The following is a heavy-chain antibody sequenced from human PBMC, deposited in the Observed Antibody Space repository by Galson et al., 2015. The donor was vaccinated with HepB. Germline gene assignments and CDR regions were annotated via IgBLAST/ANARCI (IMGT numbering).Heavy chain of an antibody. Sequence: SLRLSCAASGFTFSTFAMSWVRQAPGKGLEWVSAISGSGDNTKYADSVKGRFIISRDNSKNTLYLQKNSLRAEDTAVYYCAKDSQNALLGYFDYWGQGTLVTVSS. V-gene: IGHV3-23*01. J-gene: IGHJ4*02. D-gene: IGHD2-15*01. CDR1: GFTFSTFA. CDR3: AKDSQNALLGYFDY. CDR2: ISGSGDNT.